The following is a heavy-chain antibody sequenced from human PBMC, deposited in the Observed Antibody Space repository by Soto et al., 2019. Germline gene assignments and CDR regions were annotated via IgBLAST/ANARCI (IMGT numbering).Heavy chain of an antibody. Sequence: LSLTCAVPGYSISSDYYWGWIRQPPGKGLEWIGSIYHRGSTYYNPSLKSRVTISVDTSKNQFSLKLDSVTAADTAVYYCARNYYGSRSYNWFDPWGQGTPVTVSS. CDR2: IYHRGST. D-gene: IGHD3-10*01. V-gene: IGHV4-38-2*01. CDR3: ARNYYGSRSYNWFDP. J-gene: IGHJ5*02. CDR1: GYSISSDYY.